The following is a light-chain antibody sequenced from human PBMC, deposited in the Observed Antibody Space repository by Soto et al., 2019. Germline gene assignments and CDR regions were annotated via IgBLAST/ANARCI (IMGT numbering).Light chain of an antibody. Sequence: QAVVTQLPSASGTPGQRVTISCSGGTSNIGGNSVYWYQQLPGTAPKLLIYRNNQRRSGVPDRFSGSKSGTSASLAISGLWSEDEADYYCPVWDDSLSVVIFGGGTKLTVL. CDR2: RNN. J-gene: IGLJ2*01. CDR3: PVWDDSLSVVI. V-gene: IGLV1-47*03. CDR1: TSNIGGNS.